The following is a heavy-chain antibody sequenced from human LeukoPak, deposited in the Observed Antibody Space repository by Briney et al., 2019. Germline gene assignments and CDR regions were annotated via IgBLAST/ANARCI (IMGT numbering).Heavy chain of an antibody. CDR2: IYYSGST. CDR1: GGSISSGGYY. CDR3: ARSLVVPAAMRPLYYYMDV. D-gene: IGHD2-2*01. Sequence: SETLSLTCTVSGGSISSGGYYWSWIRQHPGKGLEWIGYIYYSGSTYYNLSLKSRVTISVDTSKNQFSLKLSSVTAADSAVYYCARSLVVPAAMRPLYYYMDVWGKGTTVTVSS. J-gene: IGHJ6*03. V-gene: IGHV4-31*03.